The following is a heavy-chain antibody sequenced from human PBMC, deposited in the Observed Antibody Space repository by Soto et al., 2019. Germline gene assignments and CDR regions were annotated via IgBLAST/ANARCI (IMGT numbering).Heavy chain of an antibody. D-gene: IGHD1-26*01. J-gene: IGHJ4*02. CDR3: ARRGGVGATTYDY. Sequence: SETLSLTCTVSGGSISSSSYYWGWIRQPPGKGLEWIGSIYYSGSTYYNPSLKSRVTISVDTSKNQFSLKLSSVTAADTAVYYCARRGGVGATTYDYWGQGTLVTVPS. V-gene: IGHV4-39*01. CDR1: GGSISSSSYY. CDR2: IYYSGST.